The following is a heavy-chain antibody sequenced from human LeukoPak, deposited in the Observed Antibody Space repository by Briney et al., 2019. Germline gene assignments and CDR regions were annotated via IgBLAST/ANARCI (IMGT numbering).Heavy chain of an antibody. J-gene: IGHJ4*02. CDR2: ISAYNGNT. Sequence: ASVKVSCEASGYTFTSYGISWVRQAPGQGLEWMGWISAYNGNTNYAQKLQGRVTMTTDTSTSTAYMELRSLRSDDTAVYYCARDGGGKRPLRFLEWLDNVNYDYWGQGTLATVSS. V-gene: IGHV1-18*01. CDR3: ARDGGGKRPLRFLEWLDNVNYDY. CDR1: GYTFTSYG. D-gene: IGHD3-3*01.